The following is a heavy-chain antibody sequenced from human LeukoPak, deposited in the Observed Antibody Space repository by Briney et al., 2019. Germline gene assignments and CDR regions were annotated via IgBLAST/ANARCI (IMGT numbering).Heavy chain of an antibody. J-gene: IGHJ4*02. CDR2: IRYDGSNK. D-gene: IGHD2-21*01. CDR3: AAPDCGADCYSFDY. Sequence: PGGSLRLSCAASGFTFSSFIMNWVRQAPGKGLEWVAFIRYDGSNKYYADSVKGRFTISRDNSKNTLYLQMDSLRAEDTAVYYCAAPDCGADCYSFDYWGQGTLVTVSS. V-gene: IGHV3-30*02. CDR1: GFTFSSFI.